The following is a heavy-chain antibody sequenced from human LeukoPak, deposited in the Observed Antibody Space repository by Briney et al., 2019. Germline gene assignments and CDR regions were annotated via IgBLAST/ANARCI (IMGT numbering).Heavy chain of an antibody. V-gene: IGHV4-39*01. CDR3: ARQPSLSYCRAGTCWFDA. Sequence: NPSETLSLTCTVSGGSISSLSYYWGWIRQPPGKGLEWIGSIYYTGNTYYNPSLKSRVTTSADTSKEQFSLKLSSVTAADTAVYYCARQPSLSYCRAGTCWFDAWGQGTLVTVSS. CDR1: GGSISSLSYY. J-gene: IGHJ5*02. D-gene: IGHD1-26*01. CDR2: IYYTGNT.